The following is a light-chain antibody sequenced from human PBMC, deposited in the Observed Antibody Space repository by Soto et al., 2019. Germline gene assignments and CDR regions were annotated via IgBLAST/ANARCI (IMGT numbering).Light chain of an antibody. CDR3: QQRNNWLT. J-gene: IGKJ3*01. Sequence: EIVLTQSPATLSLSPGERVTLSCRASQNVSTYLAWYQQKPGQAPRLLIYDASDRATGIPARFSGSGSGTDFTLTNSSPEPEDSTVYYCQQRNNWLTFGPGTNVDIK. CDR2: DAS. V-gene: IGKV3-11*01. CDR1: QNVSTY.